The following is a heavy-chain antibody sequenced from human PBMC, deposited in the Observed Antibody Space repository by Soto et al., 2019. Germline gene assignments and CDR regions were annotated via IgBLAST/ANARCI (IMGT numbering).Heavy chain of an antibody. V-gene: IGHV4-30-4*01. J-gene: IGHJ5*02. CDR1: GDSINSGDFY. CDR2: IYYSGSI. D-gene: IGHD3-3*01. Sequence: SETLSLTCTVSGDSINSGDFYWSWIRQPTGKGLQFIGYIYYSGSIHYDPSLNGRVTISVDTAKNQFSLKVTSVTAADTAVYYCARRGFWSGFTWGQGTLVTVSS. CDR3: ARRGFWSGFT.